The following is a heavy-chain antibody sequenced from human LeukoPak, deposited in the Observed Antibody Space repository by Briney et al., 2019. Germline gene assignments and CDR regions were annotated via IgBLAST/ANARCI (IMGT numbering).Heavy chain of an antibody. CDR1: GITVSNNY. CDR3: AKGAVGATIDAYDV. D-gene: IGHD1-26*01. V-gene: IGHV3-66*01. J-gene: IGHJ3*01. CDR2: IYSGGST. Sequence: GGSLRLSCEASGITVSNNYMTWVRQAPGKGLDWVSVIYSGGSTYYAHSVKGRFTISRDNSKKTLHLQMNSLRAEDTAVYYCAKGAVGATIDAYDVWGQGTMVIVSS.